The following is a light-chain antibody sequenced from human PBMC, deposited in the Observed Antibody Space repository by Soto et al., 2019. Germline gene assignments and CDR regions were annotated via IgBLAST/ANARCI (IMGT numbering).Light chain of an antibody. Sequence: EIVLTQSPATLSLSPGERATLSCRASQSVSSHLAWYQQKPGQAPRLLIYDASNRATGIPARLSGSGSGTDFTLTISSLEPEDFAVYYCQQRSTWPLTFGQGTKVEI. CDR1: QSVSSH. V-gene: IGKV3-11*01. J-gene: IGKJ1*01. CDR3: QQRSTWPLT. CDR2: DAS.